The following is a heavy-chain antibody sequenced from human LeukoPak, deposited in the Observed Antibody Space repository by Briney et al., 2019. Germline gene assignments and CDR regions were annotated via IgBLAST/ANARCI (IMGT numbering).Heavy chain of an antibody. CDR3: ARGLYSYGYWFDP. CDR1: GFTFSSYA. V-gene: IGHV3-30*04. D-gene: IGHD5-18*01. CDR2: ISYDGSNK. J-gene: IGHJ5*02. Sequence: PGRSLGLSCAASGFTFSSYAMHWVRQAPGKGLEWVAVISYDGSNKYCADSVKGRFTISRDNSKNTLYLQMNSLRAEDTAVYYCARGLYSYGYWFDPWGQGTLVTVSS.